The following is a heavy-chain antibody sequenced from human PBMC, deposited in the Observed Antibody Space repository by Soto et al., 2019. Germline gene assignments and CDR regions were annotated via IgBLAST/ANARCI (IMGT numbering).Heavy chain of an antibody. CDR1: GFTFSSYW. J-gene: IGHJ5*02. CDR2: INSDGSST. Sequence: GGSLRLSCAASGFTFSSYWMHWVRQAPGKGLVWVSRINSDGSSTSYADSVKGRFTISRDNAKNTLYLQMNSLRAEDTAVYYCARAVIAARPAWFDPWGQGTLVTVSP. CDR3: ARAVIAARPAWFDP. V-gene: IGHV3-74*01. D-gene: IGHD6-6*01.